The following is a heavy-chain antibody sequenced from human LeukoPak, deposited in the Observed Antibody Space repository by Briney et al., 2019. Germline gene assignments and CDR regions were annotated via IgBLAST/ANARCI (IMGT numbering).Heavy chain of an antibody. D-gene: IGHD6-13*01. Sequence: GGSLRLSCAASGFTFSSYSMMWVRQAPGKGLEWVSYISSSSSTIYYADSVKGRFTISRDNSKNTLYQQMNSLRAEDTAVYYCAKERGSSWYSDFDIWGQGTMVTVSS. V-gene: IGHV3-48*01. CDR1: GFTFSSYS. J-gene: IGHJ3*02. CDR3: AKERGSSWYSDFDI. CDR2: ISSSSSTI.